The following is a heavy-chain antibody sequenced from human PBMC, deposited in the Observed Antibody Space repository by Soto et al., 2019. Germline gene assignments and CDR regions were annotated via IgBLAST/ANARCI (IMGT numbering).Heavy chain of an antibody. V-gene: IGHV3-7*01. CDR2: IKEDGSVT. CDR1: DFTISPYW. J-gene: IGHJ3*01. D-gene: IGHD7-27*01. CDR3: GTDHWGGAFAL. Sequence: GGSLRLSCSTSDFTISPYWMTWVRQTPGQGLEFVANIKEDGSVTNYVDSVKGRFTISRDNAKNSLYLQMNSLRAEDTAVYYCGTDHWGGAFALRGRGTTITVSS.